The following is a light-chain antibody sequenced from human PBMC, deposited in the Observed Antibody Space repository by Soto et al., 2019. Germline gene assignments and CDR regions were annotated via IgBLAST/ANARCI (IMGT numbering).Light chain of an antibody. Sequence: QSVLTQPASVSGSPGQSITISCTGTSSDVAGYNYVSWYQQHPGRAPKLMIYDVSNRPLVVSNRFSGSKSGNTAFLTISGLEAEDEADYYRSSYTSSSTLYVFGNGTKLTVL. CDR1: SSDVAGYNY. V-gene: IGLV2-14*01. J-gene: IGLJ1*01. CDR3: SSYTSSSTLYV. CDR2: DVS.